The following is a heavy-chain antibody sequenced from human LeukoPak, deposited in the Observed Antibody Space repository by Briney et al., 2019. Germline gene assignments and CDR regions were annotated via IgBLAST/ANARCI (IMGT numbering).Heavy chain of an antibody. CDR3: ATRNPPRYCSSTSCYTRWDDAFDI. CDR2: ISAYNGNT. J-gene: IGHJ3*02. Sequence: EASVKVSCKASGYTFTSYGISWVRQAPGQGLEWMGWISAYNGNTNYAQRLQGRVTMTTDTSTSTAYMELRSLRSDDTAVYYCATRNPPRYCSSTSCYTRWDDAFDIWGQGTMVTVSS. V-gene: IGHV1-18*01. D-gene: IGHD2-2*02. CDR1: GYTFTSYG.